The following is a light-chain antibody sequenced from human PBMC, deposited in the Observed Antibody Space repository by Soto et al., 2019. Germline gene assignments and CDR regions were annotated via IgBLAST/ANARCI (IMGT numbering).Light chain of an antibody. V-gene: IGKV1-5*01. J-gene: IGKJ1*01. CDR1: QSISTR. Sequence: IPMTQSPSTLSASVSARVPITCRASQSISTRLAWYQQKPGKAPKLLIYDASSLESGVPSRFSGSASGTEFTLTISSLQPDDFATYYCQQYNSYSTFGQGTKVDIK. CDR2: DAS. CDR3: QQYNSYST.